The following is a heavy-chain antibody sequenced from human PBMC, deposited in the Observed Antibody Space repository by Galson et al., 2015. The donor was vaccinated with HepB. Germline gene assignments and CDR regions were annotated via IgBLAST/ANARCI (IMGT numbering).Heavy chain of an antibody. CDR2: ISSSSSYI. CDR1: GFTFSSYS. Sequence: SLRLSCAASGFTFSSYSMNWVRQAPGKGLEWVSSISSSSSYIYYADSVKGRFTISRDNAKNSLYLQMNSLRAEDTAVYYCARDVSWGYCSSTSCYGYYFDYWGQGTLVTVPS. V-gene: IGHV3-21*01. J-gene: IGHJ4*02. CDR3: ARDVSWGYCSSTSCYGYYFDY. D-gene: IGHD2-2*01.